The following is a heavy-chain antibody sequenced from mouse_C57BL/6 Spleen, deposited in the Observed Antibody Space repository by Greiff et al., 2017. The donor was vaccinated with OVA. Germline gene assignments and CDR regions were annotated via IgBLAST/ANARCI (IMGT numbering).Heavy chain of an antibody. V-gene: IGHV1-69*01. Sequence: QVQLQQSGAELVMPGASVKLSCKASGYTFTSYWMHWVKQRPGQGLEWIGEIDPSDSYTNYNQKFKGKSTLTVDKSSSTAYMQLSSLTSEDSAVYYCARPYDGYPFFDYWGQGTTLTVSS. D-gene: IGHD2-3*01. CDR1: GYTFTSYW. J-gene: IGHJ2*01. CDR3: ARPYDGYPFFDY. CDR2: IDPSDSYT.